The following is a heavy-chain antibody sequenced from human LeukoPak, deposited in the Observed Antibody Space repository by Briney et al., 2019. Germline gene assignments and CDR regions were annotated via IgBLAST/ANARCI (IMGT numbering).Heavy chain of an antibody. CDR1: GGSSTASY. CDR2: IHHAGDT. D-gene: IGHD4-23*01. CDR3: ARVTGGGNVAYWYFDL. Sequence: SETLSLTCGVDGGSSTASYWSWIRQSPGKGLEWIGEIHHAGDTNYNPSLKSRVTISLDIYKAQFSLNLKSVTAADTAVYYCARVTGGGNVAYWYFDLWGRGTLVTVSS. V-gene: IGHV4-34*01. J-gene: IGHJ2*01.